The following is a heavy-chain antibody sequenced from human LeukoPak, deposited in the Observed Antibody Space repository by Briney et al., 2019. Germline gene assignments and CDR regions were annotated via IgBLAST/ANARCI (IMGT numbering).Heavy chain of an antibody. J-gene: IGHJ4*02. CDR3: ARLRLLGCGGFYY. V-gene: IGHV4-39*01. Sequence: SGTLSLTCSVSGDSLSRSTYYWGWVRQPPGKGLEWLGTIYFSGTTYYNTSLKSRGTISVDTSKNQFSLKMSSVTAADMSLYYYARLRLLGCGGFYYWGQGTLVTVSS. CDR2: IYFSGTT. CDR1: GDSLSRSTYY. D-gene: IGHD2-21*01.